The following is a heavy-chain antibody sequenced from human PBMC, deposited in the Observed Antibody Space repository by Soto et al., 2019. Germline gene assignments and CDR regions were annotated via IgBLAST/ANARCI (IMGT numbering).Heavy chain of an antibody. Sequence: GGSLRLSCAASGFTFSSYGMHWVRQAPGKGLEWVAVISYDGSNKYYADSVKGRFTISRDNSKNTLYLQMNSLRAEDTAVYYCAKDPQDYSNYGYFDYWGQGTLVTVSS. J-gene: IGHJ4*02. CDR3: AKDPQDYSNYGYFDY. V-gene: IGHV3-30*18. CDR2: ISYDGSNK. CDR1: GFTFSSYG. D-gene: IGHD4-4*01.